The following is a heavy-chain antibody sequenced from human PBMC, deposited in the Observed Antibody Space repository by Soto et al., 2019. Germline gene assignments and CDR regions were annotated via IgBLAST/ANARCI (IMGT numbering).Heavy chain of an antibody. CDR3: ARRVMVTATRAFDI. CDR2: IYWDDDK. D-gene: IGHD2-15*01. V-gene: IGHV2-5*02. Sequence: QITLKESGPPLVKPTQTLTLTCTFSGFSLSTSGVGVGWIRQPPGKALEWLALIYWDDDKRYSPSLKSRLTITKDTSKNQVVLTMTNMDPVDTATYYCARRVMVTATRAFDIWGQGTMVTVSS. J-gene: IGHJ3*02. CDR1: GFSLSTSGVG.